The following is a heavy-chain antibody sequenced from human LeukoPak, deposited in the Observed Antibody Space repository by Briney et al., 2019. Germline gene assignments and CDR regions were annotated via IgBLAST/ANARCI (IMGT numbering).Heavy chain of an antibody. CDR1: GFTFSSYS. Sequence: PGGSLRLSCAASGFTFSSYSMNWVRHAPGKGLEWVSSISSSSSYIYYADSVKGRFTISRDNAKNSPYLQMNSLRAEDTAVYYCAKSIAVAGFDYWGQGTLVTVSS. CDR2: ISSSSSYI. V-gene: IGHV3-21*01. D-gene: IGHD6-19*01. CDR3: AKSIAVAGFDY. J-gene: IGHJ4*02.